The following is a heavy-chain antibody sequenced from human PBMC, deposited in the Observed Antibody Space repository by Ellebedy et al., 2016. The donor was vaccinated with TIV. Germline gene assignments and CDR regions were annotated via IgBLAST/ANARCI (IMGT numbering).Heavy chain of an antibody. D-gene: IGHD2-2*01. J-gene: IGHJ4*02. CDR1: GYTFTTYG. CDR3: ARDRGTSYYFDD. V-gene: IGHV1-18*01. Sequence: ASVKVSXXASGYTFTTYGISWVRQAPGQGLEWMGWISTYYGNTNYAQKVQGRVTMTTDTSTSTAYMELRSLRSDDTAVYYCARDRGTSYYFDDWGQGTLGTVSS. CDR2: ISTYYGNT.